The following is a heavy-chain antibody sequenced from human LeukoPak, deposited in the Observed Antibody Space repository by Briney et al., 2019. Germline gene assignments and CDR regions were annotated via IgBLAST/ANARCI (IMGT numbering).Heavy chain of an antibody. CDR3: AKEIWPTVTIPGWTYFDY. V-gene: IGHV3-30*18. Sequence: GRSLRLSCVVSGFSFDLSAMHWVRQAPGKGLEWVALISHDGRNKYNTDSVKGRFTISRDNSKNTLYLQMSSLRVEDTAVYYCAKEIWPTVTIPGWTYFDYWGQGTLVTVSS. CDR2: ISHDGRNK. J-gene: IGHJ4*02. D-gene: IGHD4-17*01. CDR1: GFSFDLSA.